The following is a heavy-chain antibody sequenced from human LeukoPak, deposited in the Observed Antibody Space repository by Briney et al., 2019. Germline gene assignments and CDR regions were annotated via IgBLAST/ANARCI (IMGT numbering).Heavy chain of an antibody. V-gene: IGHV3-30*02. CDR1: GFTFSNYA. J-gene: IGHJ4*02. CDR3: AKEHSGGFDS. Sequence: GGSLRLSCAASGFTFSNYAMHWVRQAPGKGLEWVAFIRYDGNYKYYADSVKGRFTISRDNSKNTLYLQMNSLRTEDAAVFYCAKEHSGGFDSWGQGTLVTVSS. CDR2: IRYDGNYK. D-gene: IGHD3-16*01.